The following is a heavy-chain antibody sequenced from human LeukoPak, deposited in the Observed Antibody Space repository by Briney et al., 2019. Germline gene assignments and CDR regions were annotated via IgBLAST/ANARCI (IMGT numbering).Heavy chain of an antibody. V-gene: IGHV5-10-1*01. CDR3: ARHCYDILSAFDI. J-gene: IGHJ3*02. D-gene: IGHD3-22*01. CDR1: GYSFTTYW. CDR2: IDPSDSYT. Sequence: GESLKISCKGSGYSFTTYWISWVRQMPGKGLEWMGRIDPSDSYTKYSPSFQGHVTISADKSISTAYLQWSRLKASDTAMYYCARHCYDILSAFDIWGQGTMVTVSS.